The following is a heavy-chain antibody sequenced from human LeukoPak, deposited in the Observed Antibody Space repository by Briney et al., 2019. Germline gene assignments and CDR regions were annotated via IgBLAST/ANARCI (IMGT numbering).Heavy chain of an antibody. CDR3: ASAPYSSGPDYDY. V-gene: IGHV1-69*04. Sequence: SVTVSCKASGRTFSSYAISWVRQAQAQGLEWMGRIIPILGIANYAQKFQGRVTITADKSTSTAYIELSSLRSEDTAVYYCASAPYSSGPDYDYWGQGTLVTVSS. CDR1: GRTFSSYA. J-gene: IGHJ4*02. D-gene: IGHD6-19*01. CDR2: IIPILGIA.